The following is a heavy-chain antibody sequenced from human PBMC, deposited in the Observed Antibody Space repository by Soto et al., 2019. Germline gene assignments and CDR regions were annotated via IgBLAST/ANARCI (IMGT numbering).Heavy chain of an antibody. CDR1: GYTFTSYA. D-gene: IGHD2-15*01. V-gene: IGHV1-3*01. Sequence: QVQLVQSGAEVKKPGASVKVSCKASGYTFTSYAMHWVRQAPGQRLEWMGWINAGNGNTKYSQKCQVRVTITRDTSASTAYMELSSLRSEDTAVYYCARGPGGPDGPGDYWGQGTLVTVSS. J-gene: IGHJ4*02. CDR3: ARGPGGPDGPGDY. CDR2: INAGNGNT.